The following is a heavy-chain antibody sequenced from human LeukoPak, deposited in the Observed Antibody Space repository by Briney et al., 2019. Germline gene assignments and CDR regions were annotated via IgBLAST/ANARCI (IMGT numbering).Heavy chain of an antibody. Sequence: PGGSLSLSCAASGFTFSNYWMHWVRQAPGKGLVWVSRINSDGSSTTYADSVKGRFTISRDNAKSTLYLQMNSLRAEDTAVYYCARGYCSSTGCSLGMDVWGQGTTVTVSS. CDR2: INSDGSST. CDR3: ARGYCSSTGCSLGMDV. D-gene: IGHD2-2*01. V-gene: IGHV3-74*01. CDR1: GFTFSNYW. J-gene: IGHJ6*02.